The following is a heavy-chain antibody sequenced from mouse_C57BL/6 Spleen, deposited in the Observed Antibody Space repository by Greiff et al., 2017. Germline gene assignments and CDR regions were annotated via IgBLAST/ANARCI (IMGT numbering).Heavy chain of an antibody. V-gene: IGHV5-16*01. D-gene: IGHD2-1*01. Sequence: EVHLVESEGGLVQPGSSMKLSCTASGFTFSDYYMAWVRQVPEKGLEWVANINYDGSSTYYLDSLKSRFIISRDNAKNILYLQMSSLKSEDTATYYCARDGGGYYGNYGAMDYWGQGTSVTVSS. CDR2: INYDGSST. J-gene: IGHJ4*01. CDR3: ARDGGGYYGNYGAMDY. CDR1: GFTFSDYY.